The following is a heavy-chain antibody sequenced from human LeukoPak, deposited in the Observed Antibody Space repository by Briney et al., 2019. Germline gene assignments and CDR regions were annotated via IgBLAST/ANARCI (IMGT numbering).Heavy chain of an antibody. CDR2: ISGSGGST. D-gene: IGHD6-6*01. V-gene: IGHV3-23*01. CDR3: AKDLRPFYYYYMDV. J-gene: IGHJ6*03. CDR1: GFTFSSYA. Sequence: GGSLRLSCAASGFTFSSYAMSWVRQAPGKGLEWVSAISGSGGSTYYADSVKGRFTISRDNSKNTLYLQMNSLRAEDTAVYYCAKDLRPFYYYYMDVWGKGTTVTVSS.